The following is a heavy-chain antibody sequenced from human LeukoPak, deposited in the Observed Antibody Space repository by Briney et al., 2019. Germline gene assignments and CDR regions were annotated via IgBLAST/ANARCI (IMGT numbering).Heavy chain of an antibody. CDR3: TTVYCTNGVCYTIDY. CDR1: GFTFSNAW. D-gene: IGHD2-8*01. CDR2: IKSKTDGGTT. V-gene: IGHV3-15*01. Sequence: GGSLRLSCAASGFTFSNAWMSWVRQAPGKGLEWVGRIKSKTDGGTTDYAAPVKGRFTISRDDSKNTLCQQMNSLKTEDTAVYYCTTVYCTNGVCYTIDYWGQGTLVTVSS. J-gene: IGHJ4*02.